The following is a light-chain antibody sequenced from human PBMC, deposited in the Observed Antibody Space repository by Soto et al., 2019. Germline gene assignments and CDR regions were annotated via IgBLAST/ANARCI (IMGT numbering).Light chain of an antibody. CDR1: QSISSK. J-gene: IGKJ5*01. CDR3: QQYNSWTTIT. Sequence: EIVMTQSPATLSVSPGERATLSCRASQSISSKLGWYQQRPGQAPRLLIYGASTRANGIPARFSGSGSGTEFTLTISSLQSEDSAFYYCQQYNSWTTITFGQGTRLEIK. CDR2: GAS. V-gene: IGKV3-15*01.